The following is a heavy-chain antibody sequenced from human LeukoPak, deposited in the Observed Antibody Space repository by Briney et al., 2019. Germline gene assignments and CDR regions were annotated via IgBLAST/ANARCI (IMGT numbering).Heavy chain of an antibody. Sequence: ASAKVSCKASGYTFTSYDMHWVRQAPGQGLEWMGIINPSGGSTSYAQIFQGRDTMTRATSTSTVYMGLSSLRSEDTAVYYCARGGSSWYRGSFQHWGQGTLVTVSS. CDR3: ARGGSSWYRGSFQH. J-gene: IGHJ1*01. CDR1: GYTFTSYD. V-gene: IGHV1-46*01. CDR2: INPSGGST. D-gene: IGHD6-13*01.